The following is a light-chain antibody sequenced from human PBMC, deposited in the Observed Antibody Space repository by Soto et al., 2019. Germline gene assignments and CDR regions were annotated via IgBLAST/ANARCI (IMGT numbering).Light chain of an antibody. J-gene: IGLJ2*01. CDR3: CSYAGSSTLYVV. Sequence: QSALTQPASVSGSPGQSITISCTGTSSDVGSYNLVSWYQQNPGKAPKLMIYEGSKRPSGFSNRFSGSKSGNTASLTISGLQAEDEAYYYCCSYAGSSTLYVVFGGGTKLTVL. V-gene: IGLV2-23*01. CDR2: EGS. CDR1: SSDVGSYNL.